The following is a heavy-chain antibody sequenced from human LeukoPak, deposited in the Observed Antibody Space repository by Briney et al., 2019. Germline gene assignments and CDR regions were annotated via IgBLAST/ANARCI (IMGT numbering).Heavy chain of an antibody. J-gene: IGHJ4*01. Sequence: PGGSLRLSCAASGFTFSAYAMSWVRQAPGKGLEWVSTISGSGGSTYYADSVKGRFSVSRDNSKNTVYLQMNSLRAEDTVVYYCAKRRYGDYGDFDYWSHGTLVTVSS. CDR3: AKRRYGDYGDFDY. V-gene: IGHV3-23*01. CDR2: ISGSGGST. CDR1: GFTFSAYA. D-gene: IGHD4-17*01.